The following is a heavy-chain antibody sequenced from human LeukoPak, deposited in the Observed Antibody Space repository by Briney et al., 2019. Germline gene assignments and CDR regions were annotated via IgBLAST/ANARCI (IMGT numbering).Heavy chain of an antibody. J-gene: IGHJ4*02. CDR3: AREDDYSESSIYHYYFDY. V-gene: IGHV3-21*01. CDR2: ISSSSSYI. D-gene: IGHD3-22*01. CDR1: GFTFSSYS. Sequence: GGSLRLSCAASGFTFSSYSMNWVRQAPGKGLEWVSSISSSSSYIYYADSVKGRFTISRDNAKNSLYLQMNSLRAEDTAVYYCAREDDYSESSIYHYYFDYWGQGTLVIVSS.